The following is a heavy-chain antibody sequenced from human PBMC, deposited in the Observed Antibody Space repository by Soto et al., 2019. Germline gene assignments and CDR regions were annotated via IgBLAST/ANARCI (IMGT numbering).Heavy chain of an antibody. CDR3: ARGVDAAMVPYFDY. J-gene: IGHJ4*02. V-gene: IGHV3-11*01. D-gene: IGHD5-18*01. Sequence: GSLRLSCAASGFPFSDYYMSWIRQAPRKGLEWVSYISSSGSTIYYADSVKGRFTISRDNAKNSLYLQMNSLSAEDTAVYSCARGVDAAMVPYFDYWGQGTLVTVS. CDR2: ISSSGSTI. CDR1: GFPFSDYY.